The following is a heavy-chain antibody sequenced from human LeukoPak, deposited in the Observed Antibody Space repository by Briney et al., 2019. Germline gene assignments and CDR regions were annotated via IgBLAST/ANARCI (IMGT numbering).Heavy chain of an antibody. CDR3: ARHGSYGGFDY. CDR1: GGSISSSSYY. Sequence: AETLSLTCTVSGGSISSSSYYWGWIRQPPGKGLESIGSIYYSGRTYYNPSLKSRITISVDTSKNQFSLKRSSVTAADTAVYYCARHGSYGGFDYWGQGTLVTVSS. D-gene: IGHD5-18*01. V-gene: IGHV4-39*01. J-gene: IGHJ4*02. CDR2: IYYSGRT.